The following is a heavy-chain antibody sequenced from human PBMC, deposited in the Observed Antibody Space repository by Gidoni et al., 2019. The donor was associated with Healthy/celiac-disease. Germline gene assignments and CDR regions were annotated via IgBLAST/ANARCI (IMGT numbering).Heavy chain of an antibody. J-gene: IGHJ1*01. V-gene: IGHV4-39*07. CDR3: ASNYDSSGYYYGEYFQH. CDR2: IYYSGST. Sequence: QLQLQESGPGLVKPSETLSLTCTVSGGSLSSSRYYWGWIRQPPGKGLEWIGSIYYSGSTYYNPSLKSRVTISVDTSKNQFSLKLSSVTAADTAVYYCASNYDSSGYYYGEYFQHWGQGTLVTVSS. CDR1: GGSLSSSRYY. D-gene: IGHD3-22*01.